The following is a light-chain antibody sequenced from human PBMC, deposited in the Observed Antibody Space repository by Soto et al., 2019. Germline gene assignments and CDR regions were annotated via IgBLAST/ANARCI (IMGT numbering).Light chain of an antibody. J-gene: IGKJ2*03. CDR2: DAS. V-gene: IGKV1-39*01. Sequence: IQIRQCAASVTAVVLDRVTITCRASETIYRYLNWYQQKPGKAPSLLISDASTLQGGVPSRFSGSGSGTDFTLSISSLQSEDFATYCCQQRYKTQHSFGQGTKVDIK. CDR3: QQRYKTQHS. CDR1: ETIYRY.